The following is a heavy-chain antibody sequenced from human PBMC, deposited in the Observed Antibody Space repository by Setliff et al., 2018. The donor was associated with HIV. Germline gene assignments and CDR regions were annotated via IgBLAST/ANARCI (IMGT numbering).Heavy chain of an antibody. V-gene: IGHV4-59*01. CDR1: GGSINSYY. J-gene: IGHJ6*03. CDR3: ARSYYNFANGYYYYYYMDV. Sequence: PSETLSLTCTVSGGSINSYYWSWIRQPPGKGLEWIGYIYYDGSTNFNPATNYNPSLKSRVTISVDTSKNQFSLKLSSVTAADTAVYYCARSYYNFANGYYYYYYMDVWGKGTTVTVSS. CDR2: IYYDGSTNFNPAT. D-gene: IGHD3-3*01.